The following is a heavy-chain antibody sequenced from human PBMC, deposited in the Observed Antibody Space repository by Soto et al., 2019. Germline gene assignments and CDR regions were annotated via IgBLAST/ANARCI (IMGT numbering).Heavy chain of an antibody. CDR1: GFTFSNF. CDR3: ARPHYYDSSGSSLQLDC. V-gene: IGHV3-53*01. CDR2: IYSDGTT. J-gene: IGHJ4*02. Sequence: GSLRLSCAASGFTFSNFMSWVRQAPGKGLEWVSVIYSDGTTYYANSAKGRFTISGDNSKNTLYLQMNSLRAEDTAVYYCARPHYYDSSGSSLQLDCWGQGTLVTASS. D-gene: IGHD3-22*01.